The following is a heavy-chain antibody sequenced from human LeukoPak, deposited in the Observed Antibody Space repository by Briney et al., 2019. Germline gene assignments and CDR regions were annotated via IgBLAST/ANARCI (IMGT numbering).Heavy chain of an antibody. CDR3: ARDGSSWYGSDY. CDR1: GYTFTGYY. D-gene: IGHD6-13*01. J-gene: IGHJ4*02. Sequence: ASVKVSCKASGYTFTGYYMHWVRQAPGQGLEWMGWINPNSGGTNYAQKFQGRVTMTRDTSISTAYMELRSLRSDDTAVYYCARDGSSWYGSDYWGQGTLVTVSS. CDR2: INPNSGGT. V-gene: IGHV1-2*02.